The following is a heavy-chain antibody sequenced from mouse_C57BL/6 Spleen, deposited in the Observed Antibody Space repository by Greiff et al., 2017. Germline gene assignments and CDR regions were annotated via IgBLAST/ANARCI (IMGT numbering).Heavy chain of an antibody. CDR1: GFTFSSYG. Sequence: EVHLVESGGDLVKPGGSLKLSCAASGFTFSSYGMSWVRQTPDKRLEWVATISSGGSYTYYPDSVKGRFTISRDNAKNTLYLQMSSLKSEDTAMYYCARLDYSNSWFAYWGQGTLVTVSA. CDR3: ARLDYSNSWFAY. D-gene: IGHD2-5*01. CDR2: ISSGGSYT. J-gene: IGHJ3*01. V-gene: IGHV5-6*01.